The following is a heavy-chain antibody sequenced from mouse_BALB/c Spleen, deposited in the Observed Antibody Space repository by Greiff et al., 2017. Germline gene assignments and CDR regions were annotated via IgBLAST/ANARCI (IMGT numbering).Heavy chain of an antibody. Sequence: EVQRVESGGGLVKPGGSLKLSCAASGFTFSDYYMYWVRQTPEKRLEWVATISDGGSYTYYPDSVKGRFTISRDNAKNNLYLQMSSLKSEDTAMYYCARGGSMVTTEETFAYWGQGTLVTVSA. D-gene: IGHD2-2*01. CDR2: ISDGGSYT. J-gene: IGHJ3*01. CDR3: ARGGSMVTTEETFAY. V-gene: IGHV5-4*02. CDR1: GFTFSDYY.